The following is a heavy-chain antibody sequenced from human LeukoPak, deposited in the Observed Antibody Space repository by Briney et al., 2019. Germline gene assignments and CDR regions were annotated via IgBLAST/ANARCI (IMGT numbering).Heavy chain of an antibody. V-gene: IGHV3-66*01. Sequence: GGSLRLSCAASGFTVSSNYMSWVRQAPGKGLEWVSVTYSGGSTYYADSVKGRFTISRDNSKNTLYLQMNSLRAEDTAVYYCAKDALGYYGSGSYYPLWGQGTLVTVSS. CDR3: AKDALGYYGSGSYYPL. CDR1: GFTVSSNY. D-gene: IGHD3-10*01. J-gene: IGHJ4*02. CDR2: TYSGGST.